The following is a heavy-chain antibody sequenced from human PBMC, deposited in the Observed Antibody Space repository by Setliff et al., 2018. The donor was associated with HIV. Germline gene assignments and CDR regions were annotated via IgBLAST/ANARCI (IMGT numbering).Heavy chain of an antibody. D-gene: IGHD6-19*01. CDR2: ISSYNGNT. CDR1: GCNFSSNG. CDR3: ARVSRSGWFFDW. Sequence: ASVKVSCKASGCNFSSNGISWVRQAPGQGLEWMGWISSYNGNTKYAQKVQDRVTMTKDTSTSTAYMELRSLRSDDTAVYYCARVSRSGWFFDWWGQGSLVTVSS. V-gene: IGHV1-18*01. J-gene: IGHJ4*02.